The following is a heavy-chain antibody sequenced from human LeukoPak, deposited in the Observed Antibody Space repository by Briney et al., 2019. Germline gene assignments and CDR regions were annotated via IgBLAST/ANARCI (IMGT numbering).Heavy chain of an antibody. V-gene: IGHV1-3*03. CDR2: INAGNGNT. CDR3: ARGIRGGKPYCTGGSCFSDDHPLFDY. Sequence: GASVTVSCKASGYSFTGYYMHWVRQAPGQRLEWIGWINAGNGNTKYSQEFQGRVTITRDTSASTAYMELSSLRSEDMALYYCARGIRGGKPYCTGGSCFSDDHPLFDYWGQGTLVTVSS. D-gene: IGHD2-15*01. J-gene: IGHJ4*02. CDR1: GYSFTGYY.